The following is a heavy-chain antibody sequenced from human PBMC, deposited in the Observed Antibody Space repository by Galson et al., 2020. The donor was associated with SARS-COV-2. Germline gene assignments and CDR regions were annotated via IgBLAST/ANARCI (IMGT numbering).Heavy chain of an antibody. CDR2: IYYSGST. V-gene: IGHV4-31*03. CDR3: ARAHKLYYGVNWFEP. CDR1: HGSITSGSYY. J-gene: IGHJ5*02. D-gene: IGHD3-10*01. Sequence: SEPLSLTCTVSHGSITSGSYYWSWIRQHPGKGLEWIGYIYYSGSTYYNPSLKSRVTISVDTSKNQFSLKLSSVTAADTAVYYCARAHKLYYGVNWFEPWGEGTLVTVSS.